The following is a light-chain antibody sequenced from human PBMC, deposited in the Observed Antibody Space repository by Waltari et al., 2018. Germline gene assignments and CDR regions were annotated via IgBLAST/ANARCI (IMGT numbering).Light chain of an antibody. CDR1: QSISKF. CDR3: HQYHTYLWT. V-gene: IGKV1-5*01. J-gene: IGKJ1*01. Sequence: DIQMTQSPSTLSAFVGDRVTITCRDSQSISKFLAWYQLKPGKAPKLLIYGASTLAGGVPSRFSGSGSGAEFTLTISSLQPDDVATYHCHQYHTYLWTFGQGTKVEIK. CDR2: GAS.